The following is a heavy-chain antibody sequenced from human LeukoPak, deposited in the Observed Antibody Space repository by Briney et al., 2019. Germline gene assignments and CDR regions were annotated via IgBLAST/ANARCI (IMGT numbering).Heavy chain of an antibody. Sequence: SDTLSLTCAVSGYSISSNNWWGWIRQPPGKGLEWIGCIYYRGNIYFNPSLKSRVTMSVDTSKNQFSLKLSSVTAVDTAVYYCARLSPPSHTDTYQYYFDYWGLGTLVTVSS. V-gene: IGHV4-28*05. J-gene: IGHJ4*02. CDR1: GYSISSNNW. CDR2: IYYRGNI. CDR3: ARLSPPSHTDTYQYYFDY. D-gene: IGHD2-2*01.